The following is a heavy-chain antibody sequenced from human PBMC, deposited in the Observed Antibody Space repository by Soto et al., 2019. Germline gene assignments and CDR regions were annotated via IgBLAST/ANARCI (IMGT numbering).Heavy chain of an antibody. CDR1: GFTFSNAW. CDR3: TTDLNYYDSSGYPDY. CDR2: IKSKTDGGTT. D-gene: IGHD3-22*01. V-gene: IGHV3-15*07. J-gene: IGHJ4*02. Sequence: GGSLRLSCAASGFTFSNAWMNWVRQAPGKGLEWVGRIKSKTDGGTTDYAAPVKGRFTISRDDSKNTLYLQMNRLKTEGTAVYYCTTDLNYYDSSGYPDYWGQGTLVTVSS.